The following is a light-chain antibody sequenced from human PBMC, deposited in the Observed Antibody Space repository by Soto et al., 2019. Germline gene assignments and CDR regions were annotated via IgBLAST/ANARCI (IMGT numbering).Light chain of an antibody. CDR1: ENVRTF. J-gene: IGKJ1*01. Sequence: VLTQSPATLSLFPGERVTLSCRAGENVRTFVDWYQQKPGQAPRLLIYGASNRATDIPARFSGSGSGTDFTLTISRLEPEDFAVYYCQQYGSSGTFGQGTKVE. CDR3: QQYGSSGT. CDR2: GAS. V-gene: IGKV3-20*01.